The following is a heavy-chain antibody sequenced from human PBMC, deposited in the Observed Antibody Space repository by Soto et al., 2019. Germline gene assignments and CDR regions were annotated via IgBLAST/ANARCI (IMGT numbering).Heavy chain of an antibody. Sequence: PSETLSLTCVVSGGSLSAYFWSWIRQPPGMALEWIGEINHLGSINYNPSLKSRVTMSVDTSKNQFSLTLNSVTAADTATYYCARGGISHWAYFYYMDVWDRGTTVS. J-gene: IGHJ6*03. D-gene: IGHD2-21*01. CDR3: ARGGISHWAYFYYMDV. CDR1: GGSLSAYF. CDR2: INHLGSI. V-gene: IGHV4-34*01.